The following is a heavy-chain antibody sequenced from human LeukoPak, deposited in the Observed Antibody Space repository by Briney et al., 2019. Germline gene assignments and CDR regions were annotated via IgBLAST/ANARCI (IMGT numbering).Heavy chain of an antibody. CDR2: IYYSGST. J-gene: IGHJ6*02. D-gene: IGHD2-2*01. V-gene: IGHV4-30-4*01. CDR3: ARGDIVVVPAAIPNYYYYGMDV. Sequence: SETLSLTCTVSGGSISSGDYYWSWIRQPPGKGLEWIGYIYYSGSTYYNPSLKSRVTISVDTSKNQFSLKLSSVTAADTAVYYCARGDIVVVPAAIPNYYYYGMDVWGQGTTVTVSS. CDR1: GGSISSGDYY.